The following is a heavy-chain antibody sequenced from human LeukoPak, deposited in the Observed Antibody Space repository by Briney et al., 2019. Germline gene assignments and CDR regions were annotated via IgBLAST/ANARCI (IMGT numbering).Heavy chain of an antibody. D-gene: IGHD3-3*01. J-gene: IGHJ6*03. CDR3: AKLSGDFWSGYPDEYYYYMDV. Sequence: PGGSLRLSCAASGFTFSSYAMSWVRQAPGKGLEWVSAISGSGGSTYYADSVKGRFTISRDNSKNTLYLQMNSLRAEDTAVYYCAKLSGDFWSGYPDEYYYYMDVWGKGTTVTVSS. V-gene: IGHV3-23*01. CDR2: ISGSGGST. CDR1: GFTFSSYA.